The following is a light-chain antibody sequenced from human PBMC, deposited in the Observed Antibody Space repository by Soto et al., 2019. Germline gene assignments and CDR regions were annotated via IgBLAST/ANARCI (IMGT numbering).Light chain of an antibody. CDR2: GAS. CDR1: QSVSSSY. Sequence: VLTQSPVTLSLSPGERATLSCRASQSVSSSYLAWYQQKPGQAPRLLIYGASSRGTGIPDRFSGSGSGTDFTLTISRLEPEDFAVYYCQQYGSSRTFGQGTKV. J-gene: IGKJ1*01. V-gene: IGKV3-20*01. CDR3: QQYGSSRT.